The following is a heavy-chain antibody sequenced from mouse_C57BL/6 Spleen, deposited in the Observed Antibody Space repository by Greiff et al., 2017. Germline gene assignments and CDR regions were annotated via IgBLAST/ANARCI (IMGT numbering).Heavy chain of an antibody. CDR2: INPGSGGT. Sequence: QVQLQQSGAELVRPGTSVKVSCKASGYAFTNYLLEWVKQRPGQGLEWIGVINPGSGGTNYNEKFKGKATLTADKSSSTAYRQLSSLTSEDSAVYFCARGWDVGAMDYWGQGTSVTVSS. V-gene: IGHV1-54*01. D-gene: IGHD4-1*01. CDR1: GYAFTNYL. J-gene: IGHJ4*01. CDR3: ARGWDVGAMDY.